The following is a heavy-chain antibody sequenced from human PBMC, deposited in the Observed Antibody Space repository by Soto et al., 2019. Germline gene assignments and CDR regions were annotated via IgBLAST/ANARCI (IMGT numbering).Heavy chain of an antibody. CDR3: ARGRPIAARPGGHFDY. D-gene: IGHD6-6*01. J-gene: IGHJ4*02. V-gene: IGHV1-69*01. Sequence: QVQLVQSGAEVKKPGSSVKVSCKASGGTFSSYAISWVRQAPGQGLEWMGGIIPIFGTANYAQKFQGRVTITADESTSTAYLELRRLRSEDTAVYYCARGRPIAARPGGHFDYWGQGTLVTVSS. CDR1: GGTFSSYA. CDR2: IIPIFGTA.